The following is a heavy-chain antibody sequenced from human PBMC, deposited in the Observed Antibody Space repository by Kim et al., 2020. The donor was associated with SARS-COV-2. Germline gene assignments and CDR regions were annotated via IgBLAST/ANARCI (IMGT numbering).Heavy chain of an antibody. CDR2: LNEDGSTT. J-gene: IGHJ5*02. CDR3: VRDLVGSDDL. V-gene: IGHV3-74*01. D-gene: IGHD3-9*01. Sequence: GGSLRLSCAASGFTFSNYWMHWVRQAPGKGPVWVSRLNEDGSTTNYADSVKGRFTISRDNARNTLYLHMDSLRAEDTALYYWVRDLVGSDDLWGQGTLVT. CDR1: GFTFSNYW.